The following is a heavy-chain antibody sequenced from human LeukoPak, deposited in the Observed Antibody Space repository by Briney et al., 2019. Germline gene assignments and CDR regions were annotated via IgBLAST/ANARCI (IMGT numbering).Heavy chain of an antibody. Sequence: GGSLRLSCAASGFTFSSYAMHWVRQAPVKGLEWVAIISYDGSNIYYADSVKGRFTISRDNSKNTLYLHMISLRAEDTAVYYCMRDSAFWGQGTLVTVSS. CDR1: GFTFSSYA. CDR2: ISYDGSNI. CDR3: MRDSAF. J-gene: IGHJ4*02. D-gene: IGHD2-15*01. V-gene: IGHV3-30*04.